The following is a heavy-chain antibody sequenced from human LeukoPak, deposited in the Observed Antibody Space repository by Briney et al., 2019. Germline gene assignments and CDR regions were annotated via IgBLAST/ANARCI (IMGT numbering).Heavy chain of an antibody. Sequence: PGGSLRLSCEASGFTFDDYTMHWVRQAPGKGLEWLSLITWDGGSTYYADSVKGRFIISRDNNKNSLHLQMKSLRTEDSALYYCAKERRRYFDDWGQGTLVTVSS. V-gene: IGHV3-43*01. J-gene: IGHJ4*02. CDR2: ITWDGGST. CDR3: AKERRRYFDD. CDR1: GFTFDDYT.